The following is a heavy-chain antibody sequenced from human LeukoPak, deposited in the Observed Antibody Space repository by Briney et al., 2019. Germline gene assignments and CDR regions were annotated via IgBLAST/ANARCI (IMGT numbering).Heavy chain of an antibody. D-gene: IGHD3-10*01. J-gene: IGHJ4*02. V-gene: IGHV1-18*01. CDR1: GYTFTSYG. Sequence: ASVKVSCKASGYTFTSYGISWVRQAPGQGLEWMGWISAYNGNTNYAQKLQGRVTMTTDTSTSTAYMELRRLRSDDTAVYYCARGGGGYYYGSGSYLDYWGQGTLVTVSS. CDR2: ISAYNGNT. CDR3: ARGGGGYYYGSGSYLDY.